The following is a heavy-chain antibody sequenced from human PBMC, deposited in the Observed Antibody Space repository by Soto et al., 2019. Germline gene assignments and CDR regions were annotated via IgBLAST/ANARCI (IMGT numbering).Heavy chain of an antibody. D-gene: IGHD3-22*01. CDR2: IGTAGDT. Sequence: EVQLVESGGGLVQPGGSLRLSCAASGFTFSSYDMHWVRQATGEGLEWVSAIGTAGDTYYPGSVKGRFTISRENAKNSLYLQMNSLRAGDTAVYYCARAHYYDSSGDAFDIWGQGTMVTVSS. J-gene: IGHJ3*02. CDR3: ARAHYYDSSGDAFDI. V-gene: IGHV3-13*01. CDR1: GFTFSSYD.